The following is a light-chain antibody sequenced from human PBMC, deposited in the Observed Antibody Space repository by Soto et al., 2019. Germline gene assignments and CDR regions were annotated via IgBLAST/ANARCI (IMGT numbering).Light chain of an antibody. J-gene: IGLJ3*02. CDR2: DTY. V-gene: IGLV7-46*01. CDR1: TGPVTSSHY. CDR3: LLVDSDGCV. Sequence: QTVVTQEPSLTVSPGRTVTLTCGSSTGPVTSSHYPSWFQQQAGQAPRTLIYDTYNKQSWTPARFSGSLLGGKAALTLSGADPEDAADYHWLLVDSDGCVFGGGTKLTVL.